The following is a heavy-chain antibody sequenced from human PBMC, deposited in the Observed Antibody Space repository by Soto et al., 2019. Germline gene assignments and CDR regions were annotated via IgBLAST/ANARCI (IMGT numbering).Heavy chain of an antibody. J-gene: IGHJ5*02. V-gene: IGHV1-58*01. CDR1: GFTFTSSA. CDR3: AADLHCTNGVCHPRNWFDP. Sequence: QMQLVQSGPEVKKPGTSVKVSCKASGFTFTSSAVQWVRQARGQRLEWIGWIVVGSGNTNYAQKFQERVTITRDMSTSTAYRELSSLRSEDTAVYYCAADLHCTNGVCHPRNWFDPWGQGTLVTVSS. CDR2: IVVGSGNT. D-gene: IGHD2-8*01.